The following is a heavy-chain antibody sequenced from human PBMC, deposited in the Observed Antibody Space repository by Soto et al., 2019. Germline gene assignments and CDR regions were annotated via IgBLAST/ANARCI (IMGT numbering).Heavy chain of an antibody. CDR3: ARGPDYAGCFDY. Sequence: EASVKVSCKASGGTFSNYAISWVRQAPGQGLEWMGGIILPFGTANYAQKFQGRVTITADESMTTAYMELSGLRSEDTAVYYCARGPDYAGCFDYWGQGTLVTVSS. D-gene: IGHD4-17*01. J-gene: IGHJ4*02. V-gene: IGHV1-69*13. CDR2: IILPFGTA. CDR1: GGTFSNYA.